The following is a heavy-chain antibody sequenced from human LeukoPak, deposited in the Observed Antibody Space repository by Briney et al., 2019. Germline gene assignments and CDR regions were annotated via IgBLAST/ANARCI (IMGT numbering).Heavy chain of an antibody. V-gene: IGHV1-46*01. D-gene: IGHD5/OR15-5a*01. CDR2: INPSGGST. Sequence: ASVKVSCKASGYTFTSYYMHWVRQAPGQGLEWMGIINPSGGSTSYAQKFQGRVTMTRDTSISTAYMELTRLRSDDTAIYYCAGPDFYDWGQGTLVTVSS. CDR1: GYTFTSYY. J-gene: IGHJ4*02. CDR3: AGPDFYD.